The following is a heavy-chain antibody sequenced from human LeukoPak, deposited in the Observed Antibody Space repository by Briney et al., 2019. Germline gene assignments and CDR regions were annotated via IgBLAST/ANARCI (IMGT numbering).Heavy chain of an antibody. CDR1: GYTFTSYD. CDR3: AREILREGWFDP. Sequence: GASVKVSCKASGYTFTSYDINWVRQATGQGLEWMGWMNPNSGNTGYAQKFQGRVTMTRNTSISTAYMELSSLRSEDTAVYYCAREILREGWFDPWGQGTLVTASS. J-gene: IGHJ5*02. V-gene: IGHV1-8*01. CDR2: MNPNSGNT.